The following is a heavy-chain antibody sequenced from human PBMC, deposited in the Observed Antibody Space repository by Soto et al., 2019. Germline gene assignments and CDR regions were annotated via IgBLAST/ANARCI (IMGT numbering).Heavy chain of an antibody. J-gene: IGHJ4*02. V-gene: IGHV1-18*01. CDR2: ISAHNGNT. CDR3: ARGMYGDY. D-gene: IGHD3-10*02. CDR1: GYTFTSYG. Sequence: QVHLVQSGAEVKKPGASVKVSCKASGYTFTSYGITWVRQAPGHGLEWMGWISAHNGNTDYAQKLQGRVIVTRDTSTSTAYMELRSLRSDDTAVYYCARGMYGDYWGQGALVTVSS.